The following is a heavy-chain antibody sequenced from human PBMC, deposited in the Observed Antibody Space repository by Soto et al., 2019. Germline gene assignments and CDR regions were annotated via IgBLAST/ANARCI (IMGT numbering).Heavy chain of an antibody. CDR3: PRDGDPRNAFWSCRLSGGWFDP. CDR1: EGIFGNSA. V-gene: IGHV1-69*05. CDR2: VVPMFGTA. J-gene: IGHJ5*02. D-gene: IGHD3-3*01. Sequence: QVHLVQSGADVKKPGRSVNVSCKSSEGIFGNSAVTSVRQAPGQGLEWMGWVVPMFGTATYAQKFQGGLTITTDESTTTAYRELTCLTSDDTPVYYGPRDGDPRNAFWSCRLSGGWFDPWGQGNLVTVSS.